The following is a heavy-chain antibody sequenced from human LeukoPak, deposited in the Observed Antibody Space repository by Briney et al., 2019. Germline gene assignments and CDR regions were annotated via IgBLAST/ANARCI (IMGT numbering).Heavy chain of an antibody. J-gene: IGHJ4*02. CDR1: GFTFSSYI. D-gene: IGHD6-19*01. Sequence: GGSLRLSCAASGFTFSSYIMHWVRQAPGKGLEWVALISYDGSNKYYADSVKGRFTISRDNFNNTLYLQMNSLRAEDKGVYYFARESSRGWYVPFDYWGQGTLVTVSS. CDR3: ARESSRGWYVPFDY. CDR2: ISYDGSNK. V-gene: IGHV3-30-3*01.